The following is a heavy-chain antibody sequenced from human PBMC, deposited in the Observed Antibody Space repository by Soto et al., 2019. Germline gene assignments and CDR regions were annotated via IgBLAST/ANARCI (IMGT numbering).Heavy chain of an antibody. D-gene: IGHD4-4*01. CDR1: GFIFNANA. CDR3: ARVASDYINSADH. V-gene: IGHV3-23*01. Sequence: EVQLLESGGGLVQPGGSLRLSCAASGFIFNANAMTWVRQAPGKGLEWVSAIGGSGGNTYYAASVKGRFTISRDNSKDPVDLEMNRLRVADTAVYFCARVASDYINSADHWGQGILVTVSS. J-gene: IGHJ4*02. CDR2: IGGSGGNT.